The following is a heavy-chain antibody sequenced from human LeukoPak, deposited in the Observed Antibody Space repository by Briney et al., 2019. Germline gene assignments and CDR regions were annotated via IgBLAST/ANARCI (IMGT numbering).Heavy chain of an antibody. CDR1: GGSISSYY. CDR3: ARESPSRRYYDSSGRLNAFDI. CDR2: IYTSGST. D-gene: IGHD3-22*01. J-gene: IGHJ3*02. V-gene: IGHV4-4*07. Sequence: SETLSLTCTVSGGSISSYYWSWIRQPAGKGLEWIGRIYTSGSTNYNPSLKSRVTMSVDTSKNQFSLKLSSVTAADTAVYYCARESPSRRYYDSSGRLNAFDIWGQGTMVTVSS.